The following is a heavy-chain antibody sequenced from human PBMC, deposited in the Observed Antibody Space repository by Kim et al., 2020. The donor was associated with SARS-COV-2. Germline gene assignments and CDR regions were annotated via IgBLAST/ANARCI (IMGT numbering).Heavy chain of an antibody. Sequence: GGSLRLSCAASGFTFSSYGMHWVRQAPGKGLGWVAVICNDGSNKDYADSVKGRFTISRDNSKNTLYLQMNSLRAEDTAVYYCARDIPVGGDFDYWGQGTLVTVSS. J-gene: IGHJ4*02. CDR3: ARDIPVGGDFDY. CDR2: ICNDGSNK. CDR1: GFTFSSYG. D-gene: IGHD3-16*01. V-gene: IGHV3-33*01.